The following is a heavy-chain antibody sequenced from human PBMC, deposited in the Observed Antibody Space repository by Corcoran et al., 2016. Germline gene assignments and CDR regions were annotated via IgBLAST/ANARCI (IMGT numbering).Heavy chain of an antibody. CDR1: GTSISSHS. V-gene: IGHV4-4*07. D-gene: IGHD3-16*01. CDR3: ATGGGDFDY. Sequence: QVQLQESGPGLVKPSETLSLTCAVSGTSISSHSWSWIRQPAGKGLEWIGLFSTTGITKYNPSLKSRVTMSVDTSKNQISLRLSPVTAADTAVYYCATGGGDFDYWGQGTLVTVSS. J-gene: IGHJ4*02. CDR2: FSTTGIT.